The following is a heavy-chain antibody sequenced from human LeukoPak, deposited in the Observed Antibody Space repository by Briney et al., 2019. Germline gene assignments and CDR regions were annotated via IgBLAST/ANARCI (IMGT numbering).Heavy chain of an antibody. CDR2: IYTSGST. CDR3: AREPRGEDAFDI. Sequence: PSQTLSLTCTVSGGSISSGSNYWSWIRQPAGKGLEWIGRIYTSGSTNYNPSLKSRVTISVDTSKNQFSLKLSSVTAADTAVYYCAREPRGEDAFDIWGQGTMVTVSS. D-gene: IGHD3-10*01. J-gene: IGHJ3*02. CDR1: GGSISSGSNY. V-gene: IGHV4-61*02.